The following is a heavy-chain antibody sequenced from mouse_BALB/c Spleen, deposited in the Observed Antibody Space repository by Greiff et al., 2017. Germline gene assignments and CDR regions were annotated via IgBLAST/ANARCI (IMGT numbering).Heavy chain of an antibody. CDR3: ARKAYYGSDY. V-gene: IGHV1-54*01. CDR2: INPGSGGT. J-gene: IGHJ2*01. D-gene: IGHD1-1*01. Sequence: VQLQQSGAELVRPGTSVKVSCKASGYAFTNYLIEWVKQRPGQGLEWIGVINPGSGGTNYNEKFKGKATLTADKSSSTAYMQLSSLTSEDSAVYFCARKAYYGSDYWGQGTTLTVSS. CDR1: GYAFTNYL.